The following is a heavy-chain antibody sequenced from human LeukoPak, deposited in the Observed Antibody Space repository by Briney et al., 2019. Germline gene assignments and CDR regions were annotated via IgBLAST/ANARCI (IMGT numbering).Heavy chain of an antibody. CDR1: GGTFSSYA. CDR3: ARVNIAAAGPYYYYYYYMDV. V-gene: IGHV1-69*13. D-gene: IGHD6-13*01. CDR2: IIPIFGTA. J-gene: IGHJ6*03. Sequence: SVKVSCKASGGTFSSYAISWVRQAPGQGLEWMGGIIPIFGTANYAQKFQGRVTITADESTSTAYMELRSLRSDDTAVYYCARVNIAAAGPYYYYYYYMDVWGKGTTVTISS.